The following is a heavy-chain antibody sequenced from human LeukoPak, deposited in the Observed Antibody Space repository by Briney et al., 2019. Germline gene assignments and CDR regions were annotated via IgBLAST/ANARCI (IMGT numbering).Heavy chain of an antibody. J-gene: IGHJ4*02. D-gene: IGHD3-10*01. CDR1: GVSISSGGYY. Sequence: SETLSLTCSVSGVSISSGGYYWSLIRQHPGKGLEWIGYIYYSGTTYYNPSLKSRVTISVDTSKNQFSLKLSSVTAADTAVYYCAYGSGSYVDYWGQGTLVTVSS. CDR2: IYYSGTT. V-gene: IGHV4-31*03. CDR3: AYGSGSYVDY.